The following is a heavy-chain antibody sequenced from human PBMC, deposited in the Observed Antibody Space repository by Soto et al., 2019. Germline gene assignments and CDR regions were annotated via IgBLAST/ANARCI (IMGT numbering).Heavy chain of an antibody. CDR2: INPNSGGT. Sequence: GASVKVSCKASGYTFTGYYMHWVRQAPGQGLEWMGWINPNSGGTNYAQKFQGWVTMTRDTSISTAYMELSRLRSDDTAVYYCARLVGADLYYFDYWGRGTLVTVSS. J-gene: IGHJ4*02. V-gene: IGHV1-2*04. D-gene: IGHD1-26*01. CDR3: ARLVGADLYYFDY. CDR1: GYTFTGYY.